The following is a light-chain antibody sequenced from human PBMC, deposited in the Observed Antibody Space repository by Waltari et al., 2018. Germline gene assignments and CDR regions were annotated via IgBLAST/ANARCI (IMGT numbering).Light chain of an antibody. J-gene: IGKJ1*01. V-gene: IGKV3-20*01. CDR1: QSVSSNY. CDR3: QQYGSSPWT. Sequence: EIGLTQSPGTLSLSPGERATLPCRASQSVSSNYLAWYQQKPGQAPRLVIYGATSRATGIPDRFSGSGSGTDFTLTISRLEPEDFAVYYCQQYGSSPWTFGQGTKVEIK. CDR2: GAT.